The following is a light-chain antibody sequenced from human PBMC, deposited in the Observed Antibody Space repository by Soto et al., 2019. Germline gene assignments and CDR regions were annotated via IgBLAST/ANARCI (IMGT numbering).Light chain of an antibody. CDR2: DIN. J-gene: IGLJ1*01. Sequence: QSALTQPASVSGSPGQSITISCTGTSSDVGNYIFVSWYRQHPGKAPKLMIYDINNRPSGVSNRFSGSKSGNTASLTISGLKVEDEADYYCCSSGGSPTYVFGTGTKVTVL. CDR1: SSDVGNYIF. CDR3: CSSGGSPTYV. V-gene: IGLV2-23*02.